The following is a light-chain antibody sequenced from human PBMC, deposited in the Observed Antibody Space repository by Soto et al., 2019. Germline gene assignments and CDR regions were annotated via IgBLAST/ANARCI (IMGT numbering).Light chain of an antibody. CDR1: QSVTTN. V-gene: IGKV3-15*01. Sequence: EIVMTQSPATLSVSPGERATLSCRASQSVTTNLAWYQHKPGQAPRLLIYVASTRATGIPARFSGSGSGTEFTLTISSLQSEDFAIYYCQQYNNWPPLTFGGGTKVEIK. J-gene: IGKJ4*01. CDR3: QQYNNWPPLT. CDR2: VAS.